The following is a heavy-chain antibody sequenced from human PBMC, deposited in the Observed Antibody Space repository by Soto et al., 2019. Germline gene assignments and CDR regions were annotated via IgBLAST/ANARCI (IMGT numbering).Heavy chain of an antibody. Sequence: SVKVSCKASGGTFSSYAISWVRQAPGQGLEWMGGIIPIFGTANYAQKFQGRVTITADESTSTAYMELSSLRSEDTAVYYCASAQNHYGSGSYYTPPLGGFDYWGQGTLVTVSS. J-gene: IGHJ4*02. V-gene: IGHV1-69*13. CDR1: GGTFSSYA. D-gene: IGHD3-10*01. CDR3: ASAQNHYGSGSYYTPPLGGFDY. CDR2: IIPIFGTA.